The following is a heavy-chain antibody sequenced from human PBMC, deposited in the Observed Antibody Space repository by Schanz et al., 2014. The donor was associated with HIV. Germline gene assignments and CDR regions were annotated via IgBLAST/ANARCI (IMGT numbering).Heavy chain of an antibody. Sequence: EVQLVESGGGLVKPGGSLRIFCATSGFTFSSYAMNWVRQAPGKGLEWVSGISGSGGRTYYADSVKGRFTISRDNSKNTLYLQMNSLRAEDTAVYFCARGLPADYWGQGTLVTVSS. J-gene: IGHJ4*02. CDR1: GFTFSSYA. D-gene: IGHD5-18*01. V-gene: IGHV3-23*04. CDR2: ISGSGGRT. CDR3: ARGLPADY.